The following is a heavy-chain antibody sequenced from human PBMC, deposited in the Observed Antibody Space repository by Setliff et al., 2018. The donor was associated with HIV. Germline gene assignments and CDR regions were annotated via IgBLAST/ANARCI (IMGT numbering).Heavy chain of an antibody. Sequence: ASVKVSCKASGFTFINYDINWVRQAPGQGLEWMGWMNPNSSNTGYAQKFQGRVAMTRNTSIRTAYMELSSLRSEDTAVYYCARGGGVYCSGGSCYTSVDFQHWGQGTLGTVS. D-gene: IGHD2-15*01. CDR2: MNPNSSNT. V-gene: IGHV1-8*02. J-gene: IGHJ1*01. CDR1: GFTFINYD. CDR3: ARGGGVYCSGGSCYTSVDFQH.